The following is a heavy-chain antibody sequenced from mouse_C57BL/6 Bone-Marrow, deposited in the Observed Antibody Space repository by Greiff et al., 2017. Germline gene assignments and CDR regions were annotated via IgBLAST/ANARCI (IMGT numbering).Heavy chain of an antibody. CDR3: ARYYGYDLDY. Sequence: QVQLQQSGAELVRPGTSVKMSCKASGYTFTNYWIGWAKQRPGHGLEWIGEIDPSDSYTNYNQKFKGKSTLTVDKSSSTAYMQLSSLTSEDSAVYYCARYYGYDLDYWGQGTTLTVSS. V-gene: IGHV1-59*01. J-gene: IGHJ2*01. CDR1: GYTFTNYW. D-gene: IGHD2-2*01. CDR2: IDPSDSYT.